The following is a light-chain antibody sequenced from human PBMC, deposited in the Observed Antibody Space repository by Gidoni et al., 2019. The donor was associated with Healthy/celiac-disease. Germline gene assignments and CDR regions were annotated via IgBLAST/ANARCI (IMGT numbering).Light chain of an antibody. CDR3: QSYDSSNRWV. Sequence: NFLLTQPHSVSESPGTTVNISCTRSSGSIASNYVQWYQQRPGSSPTTVIYEDNQRPSGVPDRFSGSIDSSSNSASLTISGLKTEDEADYYCQSYDSSNRWVFGGGTKLTVL. CDR2: EDN. V-gene: IGLV6-57*01. J-gene: IGLJ3*02. CDR1: SGSIASNY.